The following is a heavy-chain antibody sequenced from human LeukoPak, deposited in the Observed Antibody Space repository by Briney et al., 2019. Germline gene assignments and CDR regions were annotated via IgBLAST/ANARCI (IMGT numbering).Heavy chain of an antibody. D-gene: IGHD6-13*01. CDR3: ARDFGDSSSWYRSNWFDP. Sequence: GASVKVSCKASGYTFTSYGISWVRQAPGQGLEWMGWISAYNGNTNYAQKLQGRVTMTTDTSTSTAYMELGSLRSDDTAVYYCARDFGDSSSWYRSNWFDPWGQGTLVTVSS. CDR2: ISAYNGNT. V-gene: IGHV1-18*01. J-gene: IGHJ5*02. CDR1: GYTFTSYG.